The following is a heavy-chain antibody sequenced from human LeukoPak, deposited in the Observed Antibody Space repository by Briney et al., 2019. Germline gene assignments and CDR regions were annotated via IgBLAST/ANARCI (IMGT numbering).Heavy chain of an antibody. CDR1: GFTVSSNY. CDR2: IYSGGST. Sequence: GGSLRLSCAASGFTVSSNYMSWVRQAPGKGLEWVSVIYSGGSTYYADSVKGRFTISRDNSKNTLYLQMNSLRAEDTAVYYCARVDHYDSSGYYNNLDYWGQGTLVTVSS. V-gene: IGHV3-66*01. D-gene: IGHD3-22*01. CDR3: ARVDHYDSSGYYNNLDY. J-gene: IGHJ4*02.